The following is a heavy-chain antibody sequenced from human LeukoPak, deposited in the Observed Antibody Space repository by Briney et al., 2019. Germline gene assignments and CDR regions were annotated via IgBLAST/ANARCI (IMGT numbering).Heavy chain of an antibody. D-gene: IGHD6-13*01. V-gene: IGHV4-34*01. Sequence: PSETLSLTCAVYGGSFSGYYWSWIRQPPGKGLEWIGEINHSGSTNYNPSLKSRVTISVDTSKNQFSLKLSSVTAADTAVYYCARAVRWYVPYFDYWGQGTLVTVSS. CDR2: INHSGST. CDR3: ARAVRWYVPYFDY. CDR1: GGSFSGYY. J-gene: IGHJ4*02.